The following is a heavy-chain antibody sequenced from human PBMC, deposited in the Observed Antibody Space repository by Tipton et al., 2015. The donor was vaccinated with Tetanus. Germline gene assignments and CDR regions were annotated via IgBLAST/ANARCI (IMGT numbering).Heavy chain of an antibody. J-gene: IGHJ4*02. CDR1: RGSISRDIYN. D-gene: IGHD4-17*01. CDR2: INYYGTT. V-gene: IGHV4-39*01. Sequence: TLSLTCTVSRGSISRDIYNWGWIRQPPGRGLQWIGNINYYGTTYYSPSLESRVTMSVDPPKNQFSLHLTSATAADTAVYYCARSRPGAMTTVTTFEYWGQGTLVTVSS. CDR3: ARSRPGAMTTVTTFEY.